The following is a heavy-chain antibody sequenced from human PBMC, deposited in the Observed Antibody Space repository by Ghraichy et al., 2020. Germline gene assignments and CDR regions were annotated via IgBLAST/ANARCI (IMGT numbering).Heavy chain of an antibody. Sequence: SETLSLTCTVSGGSISSGGYYWSWIRQHPGKGLEWIGYIYYSGSTYYNPSLKSRVTISVDTSKNQFSLKLSSVTAADTAVYYCAGGGSTSCPHYWGQGTLVTVSS. CDR3: AGGGSTSCPHY. J-gene: IGHJ4*02. CDR1: GGSISSGGYY. D-gene: IGHD2-2*01. V-gene: IGHV4-31*03. CDR2: IYYSGST.